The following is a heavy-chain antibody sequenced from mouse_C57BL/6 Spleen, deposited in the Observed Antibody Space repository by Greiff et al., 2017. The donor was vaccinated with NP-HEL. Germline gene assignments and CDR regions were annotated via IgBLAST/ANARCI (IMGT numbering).Heavy chain of an antibody. V-gene: IGHV1-52*01. CDR2: IDPSNSET. CDR3: ARNSSAWFAY. Sequence: QVQLQQPGAELVRPGSSVKLSCKASGYNFTSSWMHWVKQRPIQGLEWIGNIDPSNSETNYNQKFKDKATLTADKSSSTAYLQLSSLTSEDSAFDYYARNSSAWFAYWGQGTLVTVSA. CDR1: GYNFTSSW. D-gene: IGHD1-1*01. J-gene: IGHJ3*01.